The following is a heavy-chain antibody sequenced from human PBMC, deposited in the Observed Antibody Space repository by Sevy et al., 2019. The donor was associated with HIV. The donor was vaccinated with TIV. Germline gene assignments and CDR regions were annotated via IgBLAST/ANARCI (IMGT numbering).Heavy chain of an antibody. CDR3: ARDEQRPYYYGSGNMGH. D-gene: IGHD3-10*01. CDR1: GYTFTNYE. J-gene: IGHJ4*02. Sequence: ASVKVSCKASGYTFTNYEINWVRQATRQGLEGMGWMNPNRGKPGHAPQFLARVTMTRNTSLNIAYMELSGLRSDDSAAYYCARDEQRPYYYGSGNMGHWGQGTLVTVSS. V-gene: IGHV1-8*01. CDR2: MNPNRGKP.